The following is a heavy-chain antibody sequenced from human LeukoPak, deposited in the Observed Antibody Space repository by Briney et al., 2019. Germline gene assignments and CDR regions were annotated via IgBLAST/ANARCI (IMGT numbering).Heavy chain of an antibody. Sequence: ASVKVSCKASGYTFTSYGISWVRQAPGQGLEWMEWISAYNGNTNYAQKLQGRVTMTTDTSTSTAYMELRSLRSDDTAVYYCARDGYCSSTSCHGPLYYYGMDVWGQGTTVTVSS. CDR1: GYTFTSYG. CDR3: ARDGYCSSTSCHGPLYYYGMDV. D-gene: IGHD2-2*01. CDR2: ISAYNGNT. J-gene: IGHJ6*02. V-gene: IGHV1-18*01.